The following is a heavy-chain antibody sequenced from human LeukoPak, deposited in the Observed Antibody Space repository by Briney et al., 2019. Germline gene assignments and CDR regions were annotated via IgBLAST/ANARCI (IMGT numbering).Heavy chain of an antibody. Sequence: GGSLRLSCAASGFTFSSYEMNWVRQAPGKGLEWVSYISSSGSTIYYADSVKGRFTISRDNAKNSLYLQMNSLRDEDTAVYYCARVKFGEREDYFDYWGQGTLVTVSS. CDR3: ARVKFGEREDYFDY. V-gene: IGHV3-48*03. CDR2: ISSSGSTI. D-gene: IGHD3-10*01. CDR1: GFTFSSYE. J-gene: IGHJ4*02.